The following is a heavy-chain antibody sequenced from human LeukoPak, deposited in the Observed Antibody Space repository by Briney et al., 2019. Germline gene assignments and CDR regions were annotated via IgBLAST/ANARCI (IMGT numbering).Heavy chain of an antibody. Sequence: GGSLRLSCAASGFIFRNYAMGWVRQAPGKGLEWVSAITGSGDTTYYAGSVKGRFTISRDNSKNTLYLQMNSLRAEDTAVYYCARVGLRSTYYFDYWGQGTLVTVSS. J-gene: IGHJ4*02. D-gene: IGHD3-3*01. CDR2: ITGSGDTT. CDR3: ARVGLRSTYYFDY. CDR1: GFIFRNYA. V-gene: IGHV3-23*01.